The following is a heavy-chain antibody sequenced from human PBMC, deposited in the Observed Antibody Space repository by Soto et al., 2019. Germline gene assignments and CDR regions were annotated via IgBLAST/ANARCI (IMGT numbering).Heavy chain of an antibody. D-gene: IGHD2-2*01. CDR1: GGSISSGGYY. CDR2: IYYSGST. V-gene: IGHV4-31*03. Sequence: SETLSLTCTVSGGSISSGGYYWSWIRQHPGKGLEWIGYIYYSGSTYYNPSLKSRVTISVDTSKNQFSLKLSSVTAADTAVYYCARPGGGVPAARSQLGPYDYWGQGTLVTVAS. CDR3: ARPGGGVPAARSQLGPYDY. J-gene: IGHJ4*02.